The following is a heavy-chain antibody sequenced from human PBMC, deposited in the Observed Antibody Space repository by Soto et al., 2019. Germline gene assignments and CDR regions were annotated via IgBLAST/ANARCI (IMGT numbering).Heavy chain of an antibody. V-gene: IGHV4-39*01. D-gene: IGHD3-10*01. CDR1: GGSISSSSYY. CDR3: AEGIGDYGSGT. CDR2: IYYSGST. Sequence: QLQLQESGPGLVKPSETLSLTCTVSGGSISSSSYYWGWIRQPPGKGLEWIGSIYYSGSTYYNPSLKSRVTISVDTSKNQFSLKLSSVTAADTAVYYCAEGIGDYGSGTWGQGTLVTVSS. J-gene: IGHJ5*02.